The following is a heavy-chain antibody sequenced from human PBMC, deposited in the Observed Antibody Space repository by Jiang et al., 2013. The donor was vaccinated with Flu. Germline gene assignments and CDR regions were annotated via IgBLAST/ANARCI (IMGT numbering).Heavy chain of an antibody. CDR3: AKDRHSRNYLSPFDY. J-gene: IGHJ4*02. D-gene: IGHD1-26*01. V-gene: IGHV3-30*18. Sequence: VQLVESGGGVVQPGRSLRLSCAASGFTFSYFGMHWVRQTPGKGLEWVASIPYDGSNKYYADSVKGRFTISRDDSKNTLYLEMNSLRGEDTAVYYCAKDRHSRNYLSPFDYWGQGDLVTVSS. CDR2: IPYDGSNK. CDR1: GFTFSYFG.